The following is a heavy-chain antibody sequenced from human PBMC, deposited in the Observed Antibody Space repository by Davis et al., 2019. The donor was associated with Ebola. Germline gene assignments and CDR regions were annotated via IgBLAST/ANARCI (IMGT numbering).Heavy chain of an antibody. Sequence: SETLSLTCGASGCSVGSDYWTWTPPSSPQGLEWIAFISNGGRTIYNPSLRGRVTISIDTSKNQFSLKLSSVTAADTAVYYGARGLELQRLVQGGFDYWGEGTLVTVS. CDR1: GCSVGSDY. CDR3: ARGLELQRLVQGGFDY. J-gene: IGHJ4*02. CDR2: ISNGGRT. V-gene: IGHV4-59*08. D-gene: IGHD6-19*01.